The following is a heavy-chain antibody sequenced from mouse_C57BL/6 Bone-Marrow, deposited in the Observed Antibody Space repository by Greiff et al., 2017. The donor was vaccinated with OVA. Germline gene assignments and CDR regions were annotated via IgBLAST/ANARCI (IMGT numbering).Heavy chain of an antibody. CDR3: AREGYYYGSSYEAMDY. D-gene: IGHD1-1*01. CDR2: ILPGSGST. Sequence: VQLVESGAELMKPGASVKLSCKATGYTFTGYWIEWVKQRPGHGLEWIGEILPGSGSTNYNEKFKGKATFTADTSSNTAYMQLSSLTTEDSAIYYCAREGYYYGSSYEAMDYWGQGTSVTVSS. V-gene: IGHV1-9*01. J-gene: IGHJ4*01. CDR1: GYTFTGYW.